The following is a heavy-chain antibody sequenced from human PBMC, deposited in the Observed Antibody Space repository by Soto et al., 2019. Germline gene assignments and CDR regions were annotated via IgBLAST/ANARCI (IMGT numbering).Heavy chain of an antibody. V-gene: IGHV4-31*03. J-gene: IGHJ4*02. CDR3: AGSTNYGDEDTFDY. Sequence: PSETLSLTCTVSGGSISSGGYYWSWIRQHPGKGLEWIGYIYYSGSTYYNPSLKSRVTISVDTSKNQFSLKLSSVTAADTAVYYCAGSTNYGDEDTFDYWGQGTLVTVSS. CDR1: GGSISSGGYY. D-gene: IGHD4-17*01. CDR2: IYYSGST.